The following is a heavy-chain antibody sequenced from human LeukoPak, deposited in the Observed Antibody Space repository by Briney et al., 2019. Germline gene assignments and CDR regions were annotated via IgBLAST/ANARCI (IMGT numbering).Heavy chain of an antibody. D-gene: IGHD5-24*01. V-gene: IGHV3-23*01. Sequence: GGSLRLSCVGSGCSFNSYDMGWVRQTPGKGLEWVSAISTSGGYTGDADSVKGRFTISRDNSQNTLFLQMNSLRAEDTAVYYCAKKPATIKFPFDNWGQGTLVTVSP. CDR3: AKKPATIKFPFDN. CDR2: ISTSGGYT. CDR1: GCSFNSYD. J-gene: IGHJ4*02.